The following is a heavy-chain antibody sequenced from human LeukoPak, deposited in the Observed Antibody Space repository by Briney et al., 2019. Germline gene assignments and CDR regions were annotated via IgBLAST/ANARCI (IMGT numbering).Heavy chain of an antibody. V-gene: IGHV3-23*01. CDR1: GFDFSSYA. D-gene: IGHD2-2*01. CDR2: ISNSGGTT. Sequence: GSLRLSCAASGFDFSSYAMNWVRQAPGKGLEWVSVISNSGGTTYYADSVKGRFTISRDNSKNTLYLQMNSLRAEDTAVYYCAKEGCSSTSCYSNYWGQGTLVTVSS. J-gene: IGHJ4*02. CDR3: AKEGCSSTSCYSNY.